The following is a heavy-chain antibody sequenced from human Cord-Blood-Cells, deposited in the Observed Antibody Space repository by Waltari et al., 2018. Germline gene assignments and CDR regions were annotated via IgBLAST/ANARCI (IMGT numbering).Heavy chain of an antibody. D-gene: IGHD2-2*01. J-gene: IGHJ6*02. CDR3: ARGPRYQLLYYYYYGMDV. V-gene: IGHV4-34*01. CDR1: GWSFSGYY. Sequence: AGLLKPSETLSLTCAVYGWSFSGYYWSWIRQPPGKGLEWIGEINHSGSTNYNPSLKSRVTISVDTSKNQFSLKLSSVTAADTAVYYCARGPRYQLLYYYYYGMDVWGQGTTVTVSS. CDR2: INHSGST.